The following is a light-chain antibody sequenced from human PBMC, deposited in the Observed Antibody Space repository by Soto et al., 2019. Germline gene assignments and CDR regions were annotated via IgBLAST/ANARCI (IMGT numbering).Light chain of an antibody. CDR1: SSNIGAGYD. Sequence: QSVLTQPPSVSGAPGQRVTSSCTGSSSNIGAGYDVPWYQQLPGTAPKLLIYGNTNRPSGVPDRFSGSKSGASASLAITGLQAEDEADYYCQSYDAGLSAYVFGSGTKATVL. CDR3: QSYDAGLSAYV. V-gene: IGLV1-40*01. J-gene: IGLJ1*01. CDR2: GNT.